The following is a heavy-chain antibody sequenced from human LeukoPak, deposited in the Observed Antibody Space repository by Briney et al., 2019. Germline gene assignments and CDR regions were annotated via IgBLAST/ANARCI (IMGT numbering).Heavy chain of an antibody. D-gene: IGHD6-19*01. J-gene: IGHJ4*02. CDR2: IIPIFGTA. V-gene: IGHV1-69*05. CDR1: GGTFSSYA. Sequence: SVQVSCKASGGTFSSYAISWGRQAPGQGLEWMGGIIPIFGTANYAQKFQGRVTMTRDMSTSTVYMELSSLRSEDTAVYYCARIAVAGTDYWGQGTLVTVSS. CDR3: ARIAVAGTDY.